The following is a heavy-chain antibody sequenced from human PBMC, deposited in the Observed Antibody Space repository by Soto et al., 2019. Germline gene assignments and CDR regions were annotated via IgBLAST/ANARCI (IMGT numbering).Heavy chain of an antibody. CDR2: IYWDDDK. Sequence: QITLKESGPPLVKPTQTLTLTCTFSGFSLSTSGVGVGWIRQPPGKALEWLALIYWDDDKRYSPSLKSRLTIXKXSSKNQVVLTMTNMDPVDTATYYCAHRDHVPGTFDIWGQGTMVTVSS. V-gene: IGHV2-5*02. CDR1: GFSLSTSGVG. CDR3: AHRDHVPGTFDI. D-gene: IGHD2-2*01. J-gene: IGHJ3*02.